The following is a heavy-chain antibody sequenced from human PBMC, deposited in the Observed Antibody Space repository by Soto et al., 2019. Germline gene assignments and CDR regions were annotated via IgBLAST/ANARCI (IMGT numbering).Heavy chain of an antibody. J-gene: IGHJ6*02. CDR1: GGTFSSYS. CDR2: IIPIFGTA. D-gene: IGHD6-19*01. CDR3: ARHQGVAGNFYFQLSNYYYYGMDV. Sequence: ASVNVSCKSSGGTFSSYSISWVRQAPGQGLECMGWIIPIFGTANYAQKFQGRVTITADESTSTAYMELSSLRSEGTAVYYCARHQGVAGNFYFQLSNYYYYGMDVWGQGTTVTVSS. V-gene: IGHV1-69*13.